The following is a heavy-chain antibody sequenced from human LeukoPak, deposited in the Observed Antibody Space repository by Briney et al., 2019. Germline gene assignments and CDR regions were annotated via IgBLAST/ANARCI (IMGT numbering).Heavy chain of an antibody. V-gene: IGHV3-48*01. CDR2: ISSSSSTI. D-gene: IGHD3-22*01. J-gene: IGHJ4*02. CDR3: ARVLHKRDYDSSVYYGY. CDR1: GFTFRSYG. Sequence: GGCLRLSCAASGFTFRSYGMHWVRQAPGKGLEWVSYISSSSSTIYYADSVKGRFTISRDNAKNSLYLQMNSLRAEDTAVYYCARVLHKRDYDSSVYYGYWGQGTLVTVSS.